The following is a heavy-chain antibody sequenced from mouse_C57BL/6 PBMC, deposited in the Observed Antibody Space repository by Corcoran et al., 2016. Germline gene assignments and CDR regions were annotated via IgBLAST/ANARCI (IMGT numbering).Heavy chain of an antibody. D-gene: IGHD2-5*01. V-gene: IGHV1-19*01. CDR3: ARGPSSNYYAMDY. CDR1: GYTFTDYY. Sequence: EVQLQQSGPVLVKPGASVKMSCKASGYTFTDYYMNWVKQSHGKSLEWIGVINPYNGGTSYNQKFKGKATLTVDKSSSTAYMELNSLTSEDSAVYYCARGPSSNYYAMDYWGQGTSVTVSS. CDR2: INPYNGGT. J-gene: IGHJ4*01.